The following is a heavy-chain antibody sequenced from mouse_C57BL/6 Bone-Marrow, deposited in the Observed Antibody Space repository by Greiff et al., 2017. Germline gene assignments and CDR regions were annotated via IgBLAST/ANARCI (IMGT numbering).Heavy chain of an antibody. CDR2: IRSKSSNYAT. V-gene: IGHV10-3*01. CDR1: GFTFNTYA. CDR3: VRDTKLRSGFAY. Sequence: EVQRVESGGGLVQPKGSLKLSCAASGFTFNTYAMHWVRQAPGKGLEWVARIRSKSSNYATYYADSVKDRFTISRDDSQSMLYLQMNNLKTEDTAMYYCVRDTKLRSGFAYWGQGTLVTVSA. J-gene: IGHJ3*01. D-gene: IGHD1-1*01.